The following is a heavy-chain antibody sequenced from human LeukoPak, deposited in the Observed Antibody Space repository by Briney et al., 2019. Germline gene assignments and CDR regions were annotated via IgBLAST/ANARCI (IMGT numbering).Heavy chain of an antibody. CDR2: IYHSGNT. CDR3: TRRSLNAFDI. J-gene: IGHJ3*02. CDR1: GGSISSSTW. V-gene: IGHV4-4*02. D-gene: IGHD2-15*01. Sequence: PSETLSLTCAVSGGSISSSTWWSWVRQPPGKGLEWIGEIYHSGNTNYNPSLKSLVTISVDKSKNQFSLKLSSVTAADTAVYYCTRRSLNAFDIWGQGTVVTVSS.